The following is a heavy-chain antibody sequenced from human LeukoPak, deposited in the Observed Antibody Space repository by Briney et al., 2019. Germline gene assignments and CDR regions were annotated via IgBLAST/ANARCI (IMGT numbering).Heavy chain of an antibody. J-gene: IGHJ4*02. Sequence: PSETLSLTCTVAGGSISGYYWSWIRQPAGKGLEWIGHIYSSGTTSYNPSLKSRVTMSVDTSKNQFSLRLTSVTAADTARFFCARQYFTSTTCYPHFDYWGQGTLVTVSS. CDR2: IYSSGTT. V-gene: IGHV4-4*07. CDR3: ARQYFTSTTCYPHFDY. CDR1: GGSISGYY. D-gene: IGHD2-2*01.